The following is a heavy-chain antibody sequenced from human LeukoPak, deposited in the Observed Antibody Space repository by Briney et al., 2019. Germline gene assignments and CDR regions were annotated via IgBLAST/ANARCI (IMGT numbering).Heavy chain of an antibody. D-gene: IGHD3-22*01. CDR1: GFTVSSNY. CDR3: AKSGIPYYYDSSGYVYYLDY. J-gene: IGHJ4*02. V-gene: IGHV3-66*01. Sequence: GGSLRLSCAASGFTVSSNYMSWVRQAPGKGLEWVSVIYSGGSTYYADSVKGRFTISRDNSKNTLYLQMNSLRAEDTAVYYCAKSGIPYYYDSSGYVYYLDYWGQGTLVTVSS. CDR2: IYSGGST.